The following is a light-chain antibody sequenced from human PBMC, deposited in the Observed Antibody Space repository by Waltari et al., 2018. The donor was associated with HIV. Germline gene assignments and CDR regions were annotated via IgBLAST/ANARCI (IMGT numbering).Light chain of an antibody. J-gene: IGKJ3*01. CDR1: QGIGTY. Sequence: IRMPQSPSSLSASTGDRVTITCRASQGIGTYLAWYQQKPGRAPKLLLYGASSLQRGVPSRFSGSGSGSEFTLTINCLQSEDFVMYYCQQYYSYPLTFGPGTKVDIK. V-gene: IGKV1-8*01. CDR2: GAS. CDR3: QQYYSYPLT.